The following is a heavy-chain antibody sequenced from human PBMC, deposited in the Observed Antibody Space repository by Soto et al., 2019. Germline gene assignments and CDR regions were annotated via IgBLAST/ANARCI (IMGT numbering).Heavy chain of an antibody. Sequence: LRLSCAASGFTFSSYGMHWVRQAPGKGLEWVAVISYDGSNKYYADSVKGRFTISRDNSKNTLYLQMNSLRAEDTAVYYCAKAYYDILTGSWFDPWGQGTLVTVSS. V-gene: IGHV3-30*18. CDR3: AKAYYDILTGSWFDP. D-gene: IGHD3-9*01. J-gene: IGHJ5*02. CDR1: GFTFSSYG. CDR2: ISYDGSNK.